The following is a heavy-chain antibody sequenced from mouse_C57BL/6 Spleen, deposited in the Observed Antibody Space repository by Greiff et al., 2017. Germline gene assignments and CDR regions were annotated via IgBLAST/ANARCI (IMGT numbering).Heavy chain of an antibody. CDR2: IWSGGST. CDR1: GFSLTSYG. Sequence: VQVVESGPGLVQPSQSLSITCTVSGFSLTSYGVHWVRQSPGKGLEWLGVIWSGGSTDYNAAFISRLSISKDNSKSQVFFKMNSLQADDTAIYYCARRGGGYDGYAMDYWGQGTSVTVSS. V-gene: IGHV2-2*01. J-gene: IGHJ4*01. CDR3: ARRGGGYDGYAMDY. D-gene: IGHD2-2*01.